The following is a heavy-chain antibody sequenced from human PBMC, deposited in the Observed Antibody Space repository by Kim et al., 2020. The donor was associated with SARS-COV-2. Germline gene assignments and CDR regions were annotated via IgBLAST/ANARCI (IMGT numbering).Heavy chain of an antibody. CDR1: GFTFSDYY. CDR3: EGGGYDYVWGSYRDYYYYGMGV. D-gene: IGHD3-16*02. Sequence: GGSLRLSCAPSGFTFSDYYMSWIRQAPGKGLEWVSYISSSSSYTNSADSVKGRFTISRDHAKNSLYQQMNSLRAEDTAVYYCEGGGYDYVWGSYRDYYYYGMGVWGQGTTVTVSS. V-gene: IGHV3-11*05. CDR2: ISSSSSYT. J-gene: IGHJ6*02.